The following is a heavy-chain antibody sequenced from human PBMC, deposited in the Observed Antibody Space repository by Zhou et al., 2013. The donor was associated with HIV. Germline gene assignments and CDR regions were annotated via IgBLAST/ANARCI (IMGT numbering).Heavy chain of an antibody. D-gene: IGHD1-1*01. V-gene: IGHV1-69*04. J-gene: IGHJ4*02. CDR2: IIPLLGIP. CDR1: GDSFNRYA. Sequence: QVQLVQSGGEVKKPGSSVKVSCKGSGDSFNRYAISWVRQAPGQGLEWMGRIIPLLGIPNYAQMFQGRVTITADTSTSTVYMELNSLRSEDTALYYCAKGRRTAGTTXPLDDWGQGTLVTVAS. CDR3: AKGRRTAGTTXPLDD.